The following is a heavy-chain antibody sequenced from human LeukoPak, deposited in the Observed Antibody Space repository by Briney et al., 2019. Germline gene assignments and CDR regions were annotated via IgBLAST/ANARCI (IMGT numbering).Heavy chain of an antibody. D-gene: IGHD2-2*01. CDR3: ARDLPAPAPYYSYGMDV. CDR2: IYDSGST. CDR1: GGSISSGGYF. V-gene: IGHV4-31*03. J-gene: IGHJ6*04. Sequence: SETLSLTCTVSGGSISSGGYFWSWIRQHPGKGLEWIGYIYDSGSTYYNPSLKSRVTISVDTSKNQFSLKLSSVTAADTAVYYCARDLPAPAPYYSYGMDVWGKGTTVTVSS.